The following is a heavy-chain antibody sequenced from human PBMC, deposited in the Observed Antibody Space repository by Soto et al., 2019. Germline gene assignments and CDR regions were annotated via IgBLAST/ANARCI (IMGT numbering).Heavy chain of an antibody. V-gene: IGHV4-59*08. CDR1: SGSISNYY. J-gene: IGHJ5*02. CDR3: ARRIMATNPISSNNWFDP. Sequence: SETLSLTCSVSSGSISNYYWNWIRQPPGEGLEWIGHIYYSGSTIYNRSLESRVTISVDTSKNQFSLKLSSVTAADTAVYYCARRIMATNPISSNNWFDPWGQGTLVTSPQ. CDR2: IYYSGST. D-gene: IGHD3-16*01.